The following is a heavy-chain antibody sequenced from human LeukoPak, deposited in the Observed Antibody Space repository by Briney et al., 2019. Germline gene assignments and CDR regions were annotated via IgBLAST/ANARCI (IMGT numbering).Heavy chain of an antibody. CDR2: INKDGSEK. CDR3: ARWAGGFDY. V-gene: IGHV3-7*05. Sequence: GGSLRLSCAASGFTFSTYWMGWVRQAPGKGLEWVANINKDGSEKNYVDSVKGRFTISRDNAKNSLSLQMSSLRAEDTAVYFCARWAGGFDYWGQGTLVTVSS. CDR1: GFTFSTYW. J-gene: IGHJ4*02. D-gene: IGHD1-26*01.